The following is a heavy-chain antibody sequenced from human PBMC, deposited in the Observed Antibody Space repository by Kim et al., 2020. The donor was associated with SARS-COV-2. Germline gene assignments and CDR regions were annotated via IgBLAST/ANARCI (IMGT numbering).Heavy chain of an antibody. CDR1: GFTFSSYW. CDR2: INSDGSST. Sequence: GGSLRLSCAASGFTFSSYWMHWVRQAPGKGLVWVSRINSDGSSTSYADSVKGRFTISRDNAKNTLYLQMNSLRAEDTAVYYCARGAGLGHVTIFGVVISGYNWFDPWGQGTLVTVSS. J-gene: IGHJ5*02. D-gene: IGHD3-3*01. CDR3: ARGAGLGHVTIFGVVISGYNWFDP. V-gene: IGHV3-74*01.